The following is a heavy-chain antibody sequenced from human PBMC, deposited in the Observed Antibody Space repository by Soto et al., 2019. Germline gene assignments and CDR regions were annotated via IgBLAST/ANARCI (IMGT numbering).Heavy chain of an antibody. CDR2: IYWDDDK. J-gene: IGHJ4*02. CDR3: AHRRPYSNSPEYFFDY. Sequence: QITLKESGPTLVKPTQTLTLTCTFSGFSLSTSGVDVGWIRQPPGKALEWLALIYWDDDKRYSPSLKSRLTINKDTSKNQVVLTMTNMDPLDTATYYCAHRRPYSNSPEYFFDYWGQGTLVTVSS. V-gene: IGHV2-5*02. D-gene: IGHD6-6*01. CDR1: GFSLSTSGVD.